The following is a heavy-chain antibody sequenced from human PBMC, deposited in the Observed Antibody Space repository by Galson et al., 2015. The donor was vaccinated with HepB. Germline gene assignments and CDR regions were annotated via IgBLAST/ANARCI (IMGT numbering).Heavy chain of an antibody. Sequence: SLRLSCAASGFTFDDYAMHWVRQAPGKGLEWVSGISWNSGSIGYADSVKGRFTISRDNAKNSLYLQMNSLRAEDTAVYYCARDITETYYYYYMDVWGKGTTVTVSS. CDR3: ARDITETYYYYYMDV. J-gene: IGHJ6*03. CDR2: ISWNSGSI. CDR1: GFTFDDYA. D-gene: IGHD4-11*01. V-gene: IGHV3-9*01.